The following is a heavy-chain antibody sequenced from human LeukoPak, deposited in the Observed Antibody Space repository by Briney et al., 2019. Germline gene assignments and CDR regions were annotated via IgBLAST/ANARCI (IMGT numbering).Heavy chain of an antibody. Sequence: PSETLSLTCTVSGGSISSGTYYWSWIRQPPGKGLEWIGSIYHSGSTYYNPSLKSRVTISVDTSKNQFSLKLSSVTAADTAVYYCAREGSGSAGFDYWGQGTLVTVSS. CDR2: IYHSGST. CDR3: AREGSGSAGFDY. J-gene: IGHJ4*02. V-gene: IGHV4-39*07. D-gene: IGHD6-19*01. CDR1: GGSISSGTYY.